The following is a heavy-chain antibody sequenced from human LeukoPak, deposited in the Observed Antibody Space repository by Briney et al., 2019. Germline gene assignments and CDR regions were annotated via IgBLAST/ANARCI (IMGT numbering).Heavy chain of an antibody. V-gene: IGHV3-23*01. D-gene: IGHD3-10*01. CDR3: ARDMYDNGWSSFDY. Sequence: PGGSLRLSCAASGFNFRDAAMTWVRQAPGKGLEWVSLISFSGDNSYYADSVKGRFTISRDNSKNTLSLQMNSLRAEDTALYYCARDMYDNGWSSFDYWGQGTLVTVSS. CDR1: GFNFRDAA. CDR2: ISFSGDNS. J-gene: IGHJ4*02.